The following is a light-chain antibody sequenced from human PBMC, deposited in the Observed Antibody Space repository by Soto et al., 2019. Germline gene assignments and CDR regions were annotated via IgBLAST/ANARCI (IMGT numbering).Light chain of an antibody. CDR3: QQYGSSRTT. V-gene: IGKV3-20*01. CDR2: GAS. Sequence: EIVLTQSPGTLSLSPVERSTLSCRASQSVSSSYLAWYQQKPGQAPRLLIYGASSRATGIPDRFSGSGSGTDFTLTISRLEPEDFAVYYCQQYGSSRTTFGQGTKVDIK. CDR1: QSVSSSY. J-gene: IGKJ1*01.